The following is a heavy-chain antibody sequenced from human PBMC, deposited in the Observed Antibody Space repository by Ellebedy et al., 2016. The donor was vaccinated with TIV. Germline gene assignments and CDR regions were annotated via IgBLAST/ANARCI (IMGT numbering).Heavy chain of an antibody. CDR1: GFTFSNYW. CDR2: LKRDGNEK. J-gene: IGHJ4*02. V-gene: IGHV3-7*03. CDR3: ARGRSFN. D-gene: IGHD3-10*01. Sequence: GESLKISCAASGFTFSNYWMSWVRQAPGKGLEWVANLKRDGNEKNYVDSVKGRFTISRDNAKNSLYLQMNSLRAEDTAVYYCARGRSFNWGQGTLVTVSS.